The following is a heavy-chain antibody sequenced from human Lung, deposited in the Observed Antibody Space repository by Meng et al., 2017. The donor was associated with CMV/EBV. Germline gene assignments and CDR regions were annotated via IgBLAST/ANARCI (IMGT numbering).Heavy chain of an antibody. CDR2: ISWISGSI. CDR3: AKGSGGVYYYYVMDV. CDR1: GFTFDDYA. D-gene: IGHD2-8*02. J-gene: IGHJ6*02. Sequence: GGSLRLXXAASGFTFDDYAMHWVRQAPGKGLEWVSGISWISGSIGYADSVKGRFTISRDNAKDSLYLQMNSLRAEDTALYYCAKGSGGVYYYYVMDVWGQGXTVTVSS. V-gene: IGHV3-9*01.